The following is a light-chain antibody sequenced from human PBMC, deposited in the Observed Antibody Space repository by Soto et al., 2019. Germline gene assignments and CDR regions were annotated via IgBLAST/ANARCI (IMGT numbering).Light chain of an antibody. Sequence: QSALTQPASVSGSPGQSITISFTGTSSDVGGYNQVSWYQQYPGKGPKLIIYEVSNRPSGISNRFSGSKAATTASLTISGLQAEDEADYYCSSRASSITFVFGTGTKLAVL. V-gene: IGLV2-14*01. J-gene: IGLJ1*01. CDR1: SSDVGGYNQ. CDR2: EVS. CDR3: SSRASSITFV.